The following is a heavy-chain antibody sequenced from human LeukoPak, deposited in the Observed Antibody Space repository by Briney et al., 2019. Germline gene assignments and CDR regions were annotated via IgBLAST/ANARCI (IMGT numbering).Heavy chain of an antibody. D-gene: IGHD4-17*01. V-gene: IGHV4-39*01. CDR2: IYYSGST. J-gene: IGHJ4*02. CDR3: TRLAHQMTTVDY. Sequence: PSETLSLTCTVSGGSISSSSYYWGWVRQPPGKGLEWIGSIYYSGSTYYNPSLKSRVTISVDTSKNQFSLKLSSVTAADTAVYYCTRLAHQMTTVDYWGQGTLVTVSS. CDR1: GGSISSSSYY.